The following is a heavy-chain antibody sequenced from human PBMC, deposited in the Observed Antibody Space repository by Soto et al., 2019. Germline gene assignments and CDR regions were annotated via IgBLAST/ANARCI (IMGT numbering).Heavy chain of an antibody. V-gene: IGHV4-31*03. CDR1: GLTISSASYY. CDR2: IYYNGST. D-gene: IGHD6-13*01. Sequence: QVLLQESGPRLMKPSQTLSLTCSVSGLTISSASYYWSWIRQHPGKGLEWVGNIYYNGSTYYSASLKGRVTVWLDTSKNQFSLRLTSVTAADTAVYYCARYRISGSWSKFDYWGQGTRVTVSS. CDR3: ARYRISGSWSKFDY. J-gene: IGHJ4*02.